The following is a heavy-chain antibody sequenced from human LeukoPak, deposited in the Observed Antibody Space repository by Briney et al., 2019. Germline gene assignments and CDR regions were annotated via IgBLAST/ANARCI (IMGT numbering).Heavy chain of an antibody. V-gene: IGHV3-48*03. Sequence: GGSLRLSCAASGFTFSSYEMNWVRQAPGKGLEWVSYISSSGSTIYYADSVKGRFTISRDNAKNSLYLQMNSLRAEDTAVYYCARATRLEGFDPWGQGTPVTVPS. CDR3: ARATRLEGFDP. J-gene: IGHJ5*02. D-gene: IGHD6-19*01. CDR2: ISSSGSTI. CDR1: GFTFSSYE.